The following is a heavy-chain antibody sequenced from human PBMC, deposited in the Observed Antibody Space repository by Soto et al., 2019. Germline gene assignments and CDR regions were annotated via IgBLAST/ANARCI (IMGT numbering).Heavy chain of an antibody. CDR1: GYTFTSYG. V-gene: IGHV1-18*01. CDR3: ARDGTSIAAPRRYYYYMDV. D-gene: IGHD6-6*01. CDR2: ISAYHGNT. Sequence: QVQLVQSGAEVKKPGASVKVSCKASGYTFTSYGISWVRQAPGQGLGWMGWISAYHGNTNYAQKPQGRVTMTTDTSTSTADRELRSLRSDDTAVYYCARDGTSIAAPRRYYYYMDVWGKGTTVTVSS. J-gene: IGHJ6*03.